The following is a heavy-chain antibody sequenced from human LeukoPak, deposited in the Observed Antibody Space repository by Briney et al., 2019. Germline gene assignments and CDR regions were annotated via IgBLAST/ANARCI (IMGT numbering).Heavy chain of an antibody. V-gene: IGHV3-21*01. Sequence: GGSLRLSCSASRFTFSSYTMNWVRQAPGKGLEWVSSIDPSSTYIYYADSVKGRFTISRDNAQNSLYLQMNSLRAEDTAVYYCAREALYSSSWYDLQYWGQGTLVTVSS. D-gene: IGHD6-13*01. CDR3: AREALYSSSWYDLQY. CDR2: IDPSSTYI. J-gene: IGHJ1*01. CDR1: RFTFSSYT.